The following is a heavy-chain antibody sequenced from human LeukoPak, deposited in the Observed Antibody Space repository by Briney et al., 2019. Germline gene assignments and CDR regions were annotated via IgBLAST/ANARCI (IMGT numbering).Heavy chain of an antibody. CDR2: IYYSGST. CDR3: ARGTYYDYVWGSYRYYFDY. CDR1: GGSISSSSYY. D-gene: IGHD3-16*02. J-gene: IGHJ4*02. Sequence: SETLSLTCTVSGGSISSSSYYWGWIRQPPGKGLEWIGSIYYSGSTYYNPSLKRRVTISVDTSKNQFSLKLSSVTAADTAVYYCARGTYYDYVWGSYRYYFDYWGQGTLVTVSS. V-gene: IGHV4-39*07.